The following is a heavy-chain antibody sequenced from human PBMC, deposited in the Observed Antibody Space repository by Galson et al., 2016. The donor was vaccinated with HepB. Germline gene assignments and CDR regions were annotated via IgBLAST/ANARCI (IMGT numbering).Heavy chain of an antibody. D-gene: IGHD7-27*01. CDR2: FSGSGGST. Sequence: SLRLSCAASGFTFSSYAMNWVRQAPGKGLEWVSSFSGSGGSTYYADPVKGRFTISRDNSKNKLYLQMNSLRAEDTALYYCAKRAGDRLPYWYFDIWGRGPLATVSS. V-gene: IGHV3-23*01. CDR1: GFTFSSYA. CDR3: AKRAGDRLPYWYFDI. J-gene: IGHJ2*01.